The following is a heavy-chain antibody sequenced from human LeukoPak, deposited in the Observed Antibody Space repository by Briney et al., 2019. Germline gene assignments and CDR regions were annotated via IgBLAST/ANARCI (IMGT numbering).Heavy chain of an antibody. CDR2: IIPIFGTA. Sequence: SVKVSCKGSGCTFSSYAISLVRQAPGQGLEWMGGIIPIFGTANYAQKFQGRVTITTDESTSAAYMELSSLRSDDTAVYYCARVVVVAATYYYYYMDVWGKGTTVTVSS. V-gene: IGHV1-69*05. D-gene: IGHD2-15*01. CDR3: ARVVVVAATYYYYYMDV. J-gene: IGHJ6*03. CDR1: GCTFSSYA.